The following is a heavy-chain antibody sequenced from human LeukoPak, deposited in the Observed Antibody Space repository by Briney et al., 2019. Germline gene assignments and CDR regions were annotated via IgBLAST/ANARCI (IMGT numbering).Heavy chain of an antibody. D-gene: IGHD6-13*01. Sequence: SSQALSLTCAISGDSVSSNSAAWNWIRQSPSRGLEWLGRTYYRSKWYRDYGVSVKGRITINPDTSKNQFTLQLNSVTPEDTAVYYCTRGSKGSSPYWYSDLWGRGTLVTVSS. V-gene: IGHV6-1*01. CDR2: TYYRSKWYR. CDR3: TRGSKGSSPYWYSDL. J-gene: IGHJ2*01. CDR1: GDSVSSNSAA.